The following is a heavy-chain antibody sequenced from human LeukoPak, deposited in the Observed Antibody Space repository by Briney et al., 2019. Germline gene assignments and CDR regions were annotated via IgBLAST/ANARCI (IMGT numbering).Heavy chain of an antibody. CDR1: GGSFSGYY. J-gene: IGHJ4*02. CDR3: ARAPRRGSPIGLDY. CDR2: INHSGST. V-gene: IGHV4-34*01. D-gene: IGHD1-26*01. Sequence: PSETLSLTCAVYGGSFSGYYWSWIRQPPGKGLEWIGEINHSGSTNYNPSLKSRVTISVDTSKNQSSLKLSSVTAADTAVYYCARAPRRGSPIGLDYWGQGTLVTVSS.